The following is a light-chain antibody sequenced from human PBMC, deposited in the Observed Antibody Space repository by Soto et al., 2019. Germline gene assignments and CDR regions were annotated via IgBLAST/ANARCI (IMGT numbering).Light chain of an antibody. CDR3: RERGNWPRGT. J-gene: IGKJ2*02. Sequence: EIVWTQSPATLSWSPGERATLSCRASQSVSSYLAWYQQKPGQAPRLLIYDASNRATGIPVRFSGSGSGTDFTLTISSLEPEDFAVYYCRERGNWPRGTFGQGTKLEIK. CDR1: QSVSSY. CDR2: DAS. V-gene: IGKV3-11*01.